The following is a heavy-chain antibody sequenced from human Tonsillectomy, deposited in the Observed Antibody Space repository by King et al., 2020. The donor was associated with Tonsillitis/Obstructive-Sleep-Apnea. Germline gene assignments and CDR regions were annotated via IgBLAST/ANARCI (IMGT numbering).Heavy chain of an antibody. D-gene: IGHD3-9*01. V-gene: IGHV4-4*07. Sequence: VQLQESGPGLVKPSETLSLTCTVSGGSISSYYWSWIRQPAGKGLEWIGRIYTSGSTNYNPSLKSRVTMSVDTPKNQFSLKLSSVTAADTAVYYCARDRYDILTGYYLNYWGQGTLVTVSS. CDR1: GGSISSYY. CDR2: IYTSGST. J-gene: IGHJ4*02. CDR3: ARDRYDILTGYYLNY.